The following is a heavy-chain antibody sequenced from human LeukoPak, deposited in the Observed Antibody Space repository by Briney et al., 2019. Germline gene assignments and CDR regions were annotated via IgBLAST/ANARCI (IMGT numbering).Heavy chain of an antibody. J-gene: IGHJ5*02. V-gene: IGHV4-38-2*02. D-gene: IGHD3-22*01. Sequence: SETLSLTCTVSGYSISSGYYWGWIRQPPGKGLEWIGSIYHSGSTYYNPSLKSRVTISVDTSKNQFSLKLSSVTAADTAVYYCARQDDSSGPNWFDPWGQGTLVTVSS. CDR2: IYHSGST. CDR3: ARQDDSSGPNWFDP. CDR1: GYSISSGYY.